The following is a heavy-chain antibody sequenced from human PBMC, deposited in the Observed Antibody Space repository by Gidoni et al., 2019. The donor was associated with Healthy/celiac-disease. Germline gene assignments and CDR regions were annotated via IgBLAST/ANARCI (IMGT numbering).Heavy chain of an antibody. V-gene: IGHV4-39*01. CDR3: ARHRRDYYDSSGYYHFDY. CDR1: GAPIHIDTYH. J-gene: IGHJ4*02. D-gene: IGHD3-22*01. CDR2: IYYSGST. Sequence: QLQLQESGPGLVKPSETLSRARTGPGAPIHIDTYHWGVTRPPPGKGLEWIGSIYYSGSTYYNPSLKSRVTISVDTSKNQFSLKLSSVTAADTAVYYCARHRRDYYDSSGYYHFDYWGQGTLVTVSS.